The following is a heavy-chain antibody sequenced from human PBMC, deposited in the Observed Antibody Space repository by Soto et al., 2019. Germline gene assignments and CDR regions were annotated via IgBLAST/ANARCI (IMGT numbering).Heavy chain of an antibody. V-gene: IGHV3-23*01. CDR2: ISGSGDST. CDR1: RLTFSSYA. D-gene: IGHD2-15*01. J-gene: IGHJ4*02. CDR3: AKEGSVVYFDY. Sequence: GGSLRLSCAASRLTFSSYAMSWVRQAPGKGLAWVSTISGSGDSTYYADAVKGRFTISRDNYKNTLNLQMNSVRVEDTAVYYCAKEGSVVYFDYWGQGTLVTVSS.